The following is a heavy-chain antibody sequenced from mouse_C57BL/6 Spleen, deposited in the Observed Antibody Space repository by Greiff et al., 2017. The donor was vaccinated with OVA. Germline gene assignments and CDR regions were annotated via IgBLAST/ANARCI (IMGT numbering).Heavy chain of an antibody. J-gene: IGHJ4*01. CDR2: INPNNGGT. V-gene: IGHV1-26*01. CDR1: GYTFTDYY. Sequence: VQLQQSGPELVKPGASVKISCKASGYTFTDYYMNWVKQSHGKSLEWIGDINPNNGGTSYNQKFKGKATLTVDKSSSTAYMELRSLTSEDSAVYYCARYDYDSYYAMDYWGQGTSVTVSS. D-gene: IGHD2-4*01. CDR3: ARYDYDSYYAMDY.